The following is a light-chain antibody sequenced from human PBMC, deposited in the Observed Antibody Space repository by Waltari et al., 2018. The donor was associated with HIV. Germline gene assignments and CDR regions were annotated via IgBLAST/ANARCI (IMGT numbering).Light chain of an antibody. CDR2: KDD. CDR3: ESADDSGDHWV. V-gene: IGLV3-25*03. Sequence: SYELTQPPSVSVSPGQTARITCSGDALPTQFAYWYQQKAGQAPLMVIYKDDKRPSGRPDRCSGSMSGTTVTLIISGVQPEDEADYYCESADDSGDHWVFGGGTKLSVL. J-gene: IGLJ3*02. CDR1: ALPTQF.